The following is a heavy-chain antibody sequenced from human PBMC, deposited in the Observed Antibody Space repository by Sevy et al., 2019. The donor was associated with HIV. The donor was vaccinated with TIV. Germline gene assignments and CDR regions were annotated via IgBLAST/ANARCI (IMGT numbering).Heavy chain of an antibody. Sequence: ASVKVSCKVSGYTLTELSMHWVRQAPGKGLEWMGGFDPEDGETIYAQKFQGRVTMTEDTSTDTAYMELSSLRSEDTAGYYCATGYCSSTSCWRRSYYYYGMDVWGQGTTVTVSS. CDR3: ATGYCSSTSCWRRSYYYYGMDV. CDR2: FDPEDGET. D-gene: IGHD2-2*01. J-gene: IGHJ6*02. V-gene: IGHV1-24*01. CDR1: GYTLTELS.